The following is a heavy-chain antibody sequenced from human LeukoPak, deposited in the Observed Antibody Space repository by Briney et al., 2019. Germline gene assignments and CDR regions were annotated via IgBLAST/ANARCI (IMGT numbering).Heavy chain of an antibody. V-gene: IGHV3-23*01. J-gene: IGHJ4*02. D-gene: IGHD6-19*01. CDR3: AKAPSGYSSGWFDY. Sequence: PGGSLRLSCVVSGFTFSSYAMSWVRQAPGKGLEWVSAISGSGGSTYYADSVKGRFTISRDNSKNTLYLQMNSLRAEDTAVYYCAKAPSGYSSGWFDYWGQGTLVTVSS. CDR2: ISGSGGST. CDR1: GFTFSSYA.